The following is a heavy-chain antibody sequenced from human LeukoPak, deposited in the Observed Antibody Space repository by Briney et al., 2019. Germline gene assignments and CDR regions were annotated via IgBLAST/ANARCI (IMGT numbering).Heavy chain of an antibody. CDR2: INHSGST. CDR1: GGSFSGYY. J-gene: IGHJ4*02. Sequence: SETLSLTCAVYGGSFSGYYWSWIRQPPGKGLEWIREINHSGSTNYNPSLKSRVTISVDTSKNQFSLKLSSVTAADTAVYYCARGGYDSSGPSTYWGQGTLVTVSS. D-gene: IGHD3-22*01. CDR3: ARGGYDSSGPSTY. V-gene: IGHV4-34*01.